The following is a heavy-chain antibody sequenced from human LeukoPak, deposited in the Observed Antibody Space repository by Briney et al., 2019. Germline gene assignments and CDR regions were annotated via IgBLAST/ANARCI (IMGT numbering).Heavy chain of an antibody. CDR1: GYTFTSYA. J-gene: IGHJ4*02. V-gene: IGHV1-3*01. D-gene: IGHD6-19*01. CDR2: INAGNGNT. CDR3: ARDGIAVAAFDY. Sequence: ASVKVSCKASGYTFTSYAMHWVRQAPGQRLEWMGWINAGNGNTKYSQKFQGRVTITRDTSASTAYMELSSLRSEDTAVYYCARDGIAVAAFDYWGQGTLVTGSS.